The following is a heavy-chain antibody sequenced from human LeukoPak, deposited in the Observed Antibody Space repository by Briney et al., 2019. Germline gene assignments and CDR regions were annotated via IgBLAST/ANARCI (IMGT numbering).Heavy chain of an antibody. D-gene: IGHD2-2*01. J-gene: IGHJ6*02. CDR3: ARGHVGSYAYYYYYGMDV. CDR1: GGSFSGYY. V-gene: IGHV4-34*01. CDR2: INHSGST. Sequence: SETLSLTCAVYGGSFSGYYWSWIRQPPKKGLEWIGEINHSGSTNYNPSPKSRVTISVDTSKNQFSLKVRSLTAADTAVYYCARGHVGSYAYYYYYGMDVWGQGTTVTVSS.